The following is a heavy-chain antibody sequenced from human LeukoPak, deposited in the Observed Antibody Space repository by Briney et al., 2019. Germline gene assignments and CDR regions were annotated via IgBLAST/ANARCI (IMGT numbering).Heavy chain of an antibody. CDR1: GFTFSSCV. CDR3: VKDRVGTWEPIDY. Sequence: PGGSLRLSCAASGFTFSSCVMSWVRQAPGKGLEWVSAISGSGDTTYYAESVRGRFTISRDISKNTLYLQMNSLRVEDTAVYYRVKDRVGTWEPIDYWGQGTLVTVSP. V-gene: IGHV3-23*01. D-gene: IGHD1-26*01. CDR2: ISGSGDTT. J-gene: IGHJ4*02.